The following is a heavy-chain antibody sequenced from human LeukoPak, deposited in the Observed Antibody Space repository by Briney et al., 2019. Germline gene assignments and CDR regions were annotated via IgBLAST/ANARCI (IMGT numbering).Heavy chain of an antibody. CDR1: GGTFSSYA. CDR3: ARAMSGGSGENYYYYYMDV. V-gene: IGHV1-69*01. CDR2: IIPIFGTA. Sequence: GSSVKVSCKASGGTFSSYAISWVRQAPGQGLEWMGGIIPIFGTANYAQKFQGRVTITADESTSTAYMELSSLRSEDTAVYYCARAMSGGSGENYYYYYMDVWGKGTTVTISS. D-gene: IGHD3-10*01. J-gene: IGHJ6*03.